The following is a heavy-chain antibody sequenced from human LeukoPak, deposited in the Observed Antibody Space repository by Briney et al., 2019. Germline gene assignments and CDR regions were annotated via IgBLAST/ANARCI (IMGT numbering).Heavy chain of an antibody. CDR2: ITGRGTTT. CDR1: GFASHNYA. CDR3: AKDLPAAYFDY. J-gene: IGHJ4*02. Sequence: GGSLRLSCEASGFASHNYALSWVRQAPGKGLEWVSCITGRGTTTFDADSVKGRFTISRDNSRNTLYLQMNSLRAEDTAVYHCAKDLPAAYFDYWGQGTLVTVSS. V-gene: IGHV3-23*01. D-gene: IGHD2-2*01.